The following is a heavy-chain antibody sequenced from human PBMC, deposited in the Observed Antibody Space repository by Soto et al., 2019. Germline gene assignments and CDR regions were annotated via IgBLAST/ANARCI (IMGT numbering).Heavy chain of an antibody. CDR3: ARDAGASRYYGMDV. J-gene: IGHJ6*02. CDR1: GDSISSENW. D-gene: IGHD2-8*02. V-gene: IGHV4-4*02. CDR2: IYQSGAT. Sequence: SETLSLTCTVSGDSISSENWWSWVRQAPGEGLEWIGEIYQSGATHYTPSLKSRVTISLDKSKNRFSLKLHSVTAADTAVYYCARDAGASRYYGMDVWGQGTTVTVSS.